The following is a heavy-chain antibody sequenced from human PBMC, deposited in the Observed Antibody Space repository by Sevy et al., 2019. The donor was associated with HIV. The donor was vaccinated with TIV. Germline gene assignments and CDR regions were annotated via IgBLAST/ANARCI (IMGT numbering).Heavy chain of an antibody. J-gene: IGHJ6*04. CDR1: GYTFTGYY. Sequence: ASVKVSCKASGYTFTGYYMHWVRQAPGQGLEWMGWINPNSGGTNYAQKFQGRVTMTRDTSISTAYMELSRLRSDDTAVYYCARGEDDFWSGEYYYYGMDVWGKGTTVTAS. D-gene: IGHD3-3*01. CDR3: ARGEDDFWSGEYYYYGMDV. V-gene: IGHV1-2*02. CDR2: INPNSGGT.